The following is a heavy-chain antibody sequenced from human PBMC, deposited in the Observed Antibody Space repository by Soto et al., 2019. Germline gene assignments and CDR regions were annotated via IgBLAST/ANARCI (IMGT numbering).Heavy chain of an antibody. D-gene: IGHD1-26*01. CDR3: ASWEHLAY. V-gene: IGHV3-11*01. Sequence: GGSLRLSCAASGFTFSDYYMNWIRQAPGKGLEWVSYIGPSGNSIYYADSVKGRFTISRDNARNSLYLQMNSLRAEDTAVYYCASWEHLAYWGQGTLVTVSS. J-gene: IGHJ4*02. CDR1: GFTFSDYY. CDR2: IGPSGNSI.